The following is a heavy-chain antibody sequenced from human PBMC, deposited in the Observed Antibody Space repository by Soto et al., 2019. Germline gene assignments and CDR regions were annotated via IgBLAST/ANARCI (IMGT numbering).Heavy chain of an antibody. V-gene: IGHV3-48*01. CDR1: GFTFSSYA. J-gene: IGHJ4*02. CDR2: ITTSSSTI. CDR3: ARDKCSSTSCYSI. Sequence: GGSLRLSCAASGFTFSSYAMSWVRQAPGKGLEWVSYITTSSSTIYYADSVKGRFTISRDNAKNSLSLQMNSLRAEDTAVYYCARDKCSSTSCYSIWGQGTQVTVSS. D-gene: IGHD2-2*01.